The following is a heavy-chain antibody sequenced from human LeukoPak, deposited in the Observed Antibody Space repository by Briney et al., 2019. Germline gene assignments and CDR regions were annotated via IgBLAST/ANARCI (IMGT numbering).Heavy chain of an antibody. V-gene: IGHV4-39*01. CDR2: IYYSGST. CDR1: GGSISSSSYY. CDR3: ARHLNTRIQLWTHRNWFDP. Sequence: SETLSLTCTVSGGSISSSSYYWGWIRQPPGKGLEWIGSIYYSGSTYYNPSLKSRVTISVDTSKNQFSLKLSSVTAADTAVYYCARHLNTRIQLWTHRNWFDPWGQGTLVTVSS. D-gene: IGHD5-18*01. J-gene: IGHJ5*02.